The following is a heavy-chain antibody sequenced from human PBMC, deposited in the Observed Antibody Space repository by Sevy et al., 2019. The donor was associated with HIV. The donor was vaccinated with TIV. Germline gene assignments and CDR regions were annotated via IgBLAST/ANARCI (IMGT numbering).Heavy chain of an antibody. V-gene: IGHV3-15*01. CDR1: GFTFSNAW. CDR2: IKSKTDGGTT. D-gene: IGHD1-26*01. J-gene: IGHJ6*03. Sequence: GGSLRLSCAASGFTFSNAWMSWVRQAPGKGLEWVGRIKSKTDGGTTDYAAPVKGRFTISRDDSKNTLYLQMNSLKTEETAVYYCTTVPFSGGGSPDYYYYYYMDVWGKGTTVTVSS. CDR3: TTVPFSGGGSPDYYYYYYMDV.